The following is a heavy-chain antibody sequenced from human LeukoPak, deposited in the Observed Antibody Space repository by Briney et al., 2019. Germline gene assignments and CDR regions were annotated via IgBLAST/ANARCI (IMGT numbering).Heavy chain of an antibody. Sequence: GGSLRLSCAASGFTFSSYSMNWVRQAPGKGLEWVSSISSSSSYIYYADSVKGRFTISRDNAKNSLYLQMNSLRAEDTAVYYCAKPGSRYSYGQEYYYYGMDVWGQGTTVTVSS. J-gene: IGHJ6*02. CDR3: AKPGSRYSYGQEYYYYGMDV. V-gene: IGHV3-21*01. D-gene: IGHD5-18*01. CDR2: ISSSSSYI. CDR1: GFTFSSYS.